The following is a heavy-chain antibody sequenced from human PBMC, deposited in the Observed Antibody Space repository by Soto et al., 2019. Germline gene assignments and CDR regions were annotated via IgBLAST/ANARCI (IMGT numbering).Heavy chain of an antibody. CDR2: IIPIFGTA. D-gene: IGHD3-22*01. CDR3: ARITNYDDSSGYYSQYFVY. J-gene: IGHJ4*02. CDR1: GGTFSSYA. Sequence: GASVKVSCKASGGTFSSYAISWVRQAPGQGLEWMGGIIPIFGTANYAQKFQGRVTITADESTSTAYMELSSLRSEDTAVYYCARITNYDDSSGYYSQYFVYGGQGTLVTV. V-gene: IGHV1-69*13.